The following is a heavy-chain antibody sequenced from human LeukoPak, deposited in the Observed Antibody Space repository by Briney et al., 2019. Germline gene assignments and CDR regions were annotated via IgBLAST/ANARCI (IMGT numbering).Heavy chain of an antibody. CDR2: INPSGGST. J-gene: IGHJ3*02. D-gene: IGHD2-2*01. CDR3: ARYCSSTSCSTGSDAFDI. Sequence: ASVKVSCKASGYTFTSYYMHWVRRAPGQGLEWMGIINPSGGSTSYAQKFQGRVTMTRDTSTSTVYMELSSLRSEDTAVYYCARYCSSTSCSTGSDAFDIWGQGTMVTVSS. CDR1: GYTFTSYY. V-gene: IGHV1-46*01.